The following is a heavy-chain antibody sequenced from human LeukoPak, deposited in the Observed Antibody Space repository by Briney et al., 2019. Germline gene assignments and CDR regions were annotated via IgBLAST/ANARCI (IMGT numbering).Heavy chain of an antibody. Sequence: SETLSLTCAVYGGSFSGYYWSWIRQPPGKGLEWIGEINHSGSTNYNPSLESRVTISVDTSKNQFSLKLSSVTAADTAVYYCARGVQLERRFDPWGQGTLVTVSS. J-gene: IGHJ5*02. D-gene: IGHD1-1*01. CDR3: ARGVQLERRFDP. V-gene: IGHV4-34*01. CDR1: GGSFSGYY. CDR2: INHSGST.